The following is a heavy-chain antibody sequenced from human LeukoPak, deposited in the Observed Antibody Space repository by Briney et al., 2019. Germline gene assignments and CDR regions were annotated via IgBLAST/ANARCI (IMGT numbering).Heavy chain of an antibody. CDR3: ARQGGTSDLWFDP. CDR1: GYSFTSYW. V-gene: IGHV5-51*01. CDR2: SYPGDSDT. J-gene: IGHJ5*02. Sequence: GESLKISCKGSGYSFTSYWIGWVRQMPGKGLEWMGSSYPGDSDTRYRPSFQGQVTISDDKSISTAYLQWSSLKASDTAMYYCARQGGTSDLWFDPWGQGTLVTVSS. D-gene: IGHD4-23*01.